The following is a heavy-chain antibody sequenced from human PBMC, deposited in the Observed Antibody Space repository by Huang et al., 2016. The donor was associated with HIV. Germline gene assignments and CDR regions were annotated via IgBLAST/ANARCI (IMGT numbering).Heavy chain of an antibody. CDR1: GYTFTSSA. J-gene: IGHJ4*02. V-gene: IGHV7-4-1*02. CDR3: ASSPREVFGVFDY. D-gene: IGHD3-3*01. Sequence: QVQLVQSGSELKKPGASVKVSCKASGYTFTSSAMNWVRQAPGQGREWMRWINTNTVNPAYAQGFTGRFVFSLDTSVSTAYLQISSLKSEDTAVYYCASSPREVFGVFDYWGQGTLVTVSS. CDR2: INTNTVNP.